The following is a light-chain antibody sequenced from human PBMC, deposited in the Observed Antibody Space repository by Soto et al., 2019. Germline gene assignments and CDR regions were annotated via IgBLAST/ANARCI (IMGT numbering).Light chain of an antibody. J-gene: IGKJ2*01. Sequence: EIVMTQSPATLSVSPGERATLSCRASQSVSSNLAWYQQKPGQAPRLLIYGASTRSTGIPASFSGSGSGTEFTLTISSLQYEDFAVYYCQQYNNWNTFGQGTKLEIK. V-gene: IGKV3-15*01. CDR1: QSVSSN. CDR2: GAS. CDR3: QQYNNWNT.